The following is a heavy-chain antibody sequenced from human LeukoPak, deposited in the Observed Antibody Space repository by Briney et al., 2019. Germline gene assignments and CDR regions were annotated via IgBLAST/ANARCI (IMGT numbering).Heavy chain of an antibody. CDR2: IYYSGST. CDR1: GGSISSYY. CDR3: ARVYSGSYHY. V-gene: IGHV4-59*01. J-gene: IGHJ4*02. D-gene: IGHD1-26*01. Sequence: SETLSLTCTVSGGSISSYYWSWIRQPPGKGLEWIGHIYYSGSTNYNPSLKSRVTISVDTSKNQFSLKLSSVTAADTAVYYCARVYSGSYHYWGQGTLVTVSS.